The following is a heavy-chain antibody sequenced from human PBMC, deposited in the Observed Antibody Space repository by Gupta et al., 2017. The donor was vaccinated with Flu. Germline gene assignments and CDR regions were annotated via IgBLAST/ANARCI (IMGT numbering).Heavy chain of an antibody. J-gene: IGHJ4*02. CDR2: INHIGST. CDR3: ASYVVPAATLDY. CDR1: GGSFSGYY. V-gene: IGHV4-34*01. D-gene: IGHD2-2*01. Sequence: QVQLQQWGAGLLKPSETLSFTCAVYGGSFSGYYWSWTRQPPGKGLEWIGEINHIGSTNYNPSLKSRVTISVDTSKNQFSLKLSSVTAADTAVYYCASYVVPAATLDYWGQGTLVTVSS.